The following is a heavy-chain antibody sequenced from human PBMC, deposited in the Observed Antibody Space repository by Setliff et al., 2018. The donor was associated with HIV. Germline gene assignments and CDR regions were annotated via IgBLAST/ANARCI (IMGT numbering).Heavy chain of an antibody. Sequence: PGGSLRLSCAVSAFEINGYAMHWVRQAPGTGLEWVAVISYDGSNKYYADSVKGRFTISRDNSKNTLYLQMNSLRAEDTAVYYCARDRSFNYYGSGSYPSSVLTPAGGMDVWGQGTTVTVSS. CDR1: AFEINGYA. V-gene: IGHV3-30*19. CDR3: ARDRSFNYYGSGSYPSSVLTPAGGMDV. J-gene: IGHJ6*02. D-gene: IGHD3-10*01. CDR2: ISYDGSNK.